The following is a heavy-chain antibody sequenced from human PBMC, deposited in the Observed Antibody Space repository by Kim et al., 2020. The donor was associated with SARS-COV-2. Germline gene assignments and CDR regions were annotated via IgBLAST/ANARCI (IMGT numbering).Heavy chain of an antibody. CDR2: IIPIFGTA. Sequence: SVKVSCKASGGTFSSYAISWVRQAPGQGLEWMGGIIPIFGTANYAQKFQGRVTITADESTSTAYMELSSLRSEDTAVYYCAREASLYYYGSGSYFHFDYWGQGTLVTVSS. D-gene: IGHD3-10*01. V-gene: IGHV1-69*13. CDR1: GGTFSSYA. CDR3: AREASLYYYGSGSYFHFDY. J-gene: IGHJ4*02.